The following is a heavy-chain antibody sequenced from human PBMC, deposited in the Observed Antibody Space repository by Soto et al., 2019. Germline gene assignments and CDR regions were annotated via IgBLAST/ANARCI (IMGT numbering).Heavy chain of an antibody. CDR1: GFTFSSYA. D-gene: IGHD3-22*01. J-gene: IGHJ4*02. Sequence: GGSLRLSCAASGFTFSSYAMSWVRQAPGKGLEWVSAISGSGGSTYYADSVKGRFTISTDNSKNTLYLQMNSLRAEDTAVYYCAAYDSSGYFRLYYFDYWGQGTLVTVSS. CDR3: AAYDSSGYFRLYYFDY. CDR2: ISGSGGST. V-gene: IGHV3-23*01.